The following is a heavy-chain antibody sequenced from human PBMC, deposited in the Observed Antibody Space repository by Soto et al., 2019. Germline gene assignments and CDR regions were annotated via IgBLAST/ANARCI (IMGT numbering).Heavy chain of an antibody. D-gene: IGHD6-6*01. J-gene: IGHJ4*02. V-gene: IGHV3-74*01. CDR3: ARVSYSSSSLQVLDY. Sequence: RGSLRLSCAASGFTFSSYWMHWVRQAPGKGLVWVSRINSDGSSTSYADSVKGRFTISRDNAKNTLYLQMNSLRAEDTAVYYCARVSYSSSSLQVLDYWGQGTLVTVSS. CDR1: GFTFSSYW. CDR2: INSDGSST.